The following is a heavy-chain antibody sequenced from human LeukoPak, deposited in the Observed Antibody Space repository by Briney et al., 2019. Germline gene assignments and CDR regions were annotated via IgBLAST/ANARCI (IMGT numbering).Heavy chain of an antibody. CDR2: INHSGST. CDR3: ATLGEYYDSSGYYYN. CDR1: GVSFSGFY. Sequence: SETLSLTCAVYGVSFSGFYWSWIRQPPGKGLEWIGEINHSGSTYYNPSLKSRVTISEDTSKNQFSLKLTSVTAADTAVYYCATLGEYYDSSGYYYNWGQGTLVTVSS. V-gene: IGHV4-34*01. J-gene: IGHJ4*02. D-gene: IGHD3-22*01.